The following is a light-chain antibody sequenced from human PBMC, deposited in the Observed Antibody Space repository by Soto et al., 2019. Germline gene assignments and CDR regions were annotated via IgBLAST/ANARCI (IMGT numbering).Light chain of an antibody. CDR3: QQYNAWPWT. V-gene: IGKV3-15*01. CDR1: QTVYSN. J-gene: IGKJ1*01. CDR2: GAS. Sequence: EIVMTQSPATLSVSPGERATLSCRASQTVYSNLAWYQQKPGQAPRLLIYGASTRATGIPARFSGSGSGTEFTLTISSLQSEDFAVYYCQQYNAWPWTFDQGTKVEIK.